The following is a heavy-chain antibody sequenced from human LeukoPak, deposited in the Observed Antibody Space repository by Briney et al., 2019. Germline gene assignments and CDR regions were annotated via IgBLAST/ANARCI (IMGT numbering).Heavy chain of an antibody. Sequence: TSETLSLTCNVSGGSISSSSYYWGWIRQPPGKGLEWIGSIYYSGSTYYNPSLKSRVTISVDTSKNQFSLQLNSVTAADTAMYYCARFNSGSYQHYFDYWGQGTLVTVSS. D-gene: IGHD1-26*01. J-gene: IGHJ4*02. CDR2: IYYSGST. CDR1: GGSISSSSYY. V-gene: IGHV4-39*07. CDR3: ARFNSGSYQHYFDY.